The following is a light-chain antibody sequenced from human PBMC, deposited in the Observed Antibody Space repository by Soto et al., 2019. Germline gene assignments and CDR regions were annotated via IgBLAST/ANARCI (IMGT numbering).Light chain of an antibody. CDR2: TNN. Sequence: QSVLTQPPSACGTPGQRVTISCSGSSSNIGSNTVNWYQHLPGTAPKLLIYTNNQRPSGVPDRFSGSKSGTSASLAISGLQSEDEVDYYCAAWDGSLSGWVFGGGTKLTVL. V-gene: IGLV1-44*01. J-gene: IGLJ3*02. CDR1: SSNIGSNT. CDR3: AAWDGSLSGWV.